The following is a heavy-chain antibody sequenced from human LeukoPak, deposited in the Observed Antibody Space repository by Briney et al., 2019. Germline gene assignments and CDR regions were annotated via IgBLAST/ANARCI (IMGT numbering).Heavy chain of an antibody. CDR2: ISAYNGNT. V-gene: IGHV1-18*01. D-gene: IGHD6-6*01. CDR1: GYTFTSYG. CDR3: ARLGIAARPLDY. J-gene: IGHJ4*02. Sequence: ASVTVSFKASGYTFTSYGISWVRQAPGKGLEWMGWISAYNGNTNYAQKLQGRVTMTTDTSTSTAYMELRSLRSDDTAVYYCARLGIAARPLDYWGQGTLVTVSS.